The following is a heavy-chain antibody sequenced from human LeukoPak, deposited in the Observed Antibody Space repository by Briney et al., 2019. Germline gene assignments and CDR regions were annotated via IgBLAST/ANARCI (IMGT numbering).Heavy chain of an antibody. CDR1: GGSISSGSYY. CDR3: ARGEKVAAAGTWAVYFDY. D-gene: IGHD6-13*01. Sequence: SQTLSLTCTVSGGSISSGSYYWSWIRQPAGKGLEWIGRIYTSGSTNYNPSLKSRVTISVDTSKNQFSLKLSSVTAADTAVYYCARGEKVAAAGTWAVYFDYWGQGTLVTVSS. V-gene: IGHV4-61*02. J-gene: IGHJ4*02. CDR2: IYTSGST.